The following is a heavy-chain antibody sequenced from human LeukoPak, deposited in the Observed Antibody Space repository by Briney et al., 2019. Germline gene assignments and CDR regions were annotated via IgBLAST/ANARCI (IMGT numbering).Heavy chain of an antibody. D-gene: IGHD6-13*01. V-gene: IGHV3-30-3*01. J-gene: IGHJ4*02. CDR3: AKVPRAAGTDY. CDR2: ISDDETYK. Sequence: QPGRSLRLSCAASGFTFNSYSMHWVRQAPGKGLEWVTAISDDETYKFYADSVKGRFTISRDNSKNTLYLQMNSLRAEDTAVYYCAKVPRAAGTDYWGQGTLVTVSS. CDR1: GFTFNSYS.